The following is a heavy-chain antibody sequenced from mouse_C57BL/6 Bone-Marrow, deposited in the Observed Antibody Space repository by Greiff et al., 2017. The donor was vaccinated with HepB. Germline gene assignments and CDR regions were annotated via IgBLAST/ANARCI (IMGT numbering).Heavy chain of an antibody. CDR2: ISSGGDYI. CDR1: GFTFSSYA. V-gene: IGHV5-9-1*02. D-gene: IGHD1-1*01. J-gene: IGHJ1*03. CDR3: TRGGRGSSSGLWYFDV. Sequence: EVKLVESGEGLVKPGGSLKLSCAASGFTFSSYAMSWVRQTPEKRLEWVAYISSGGDYIYYADTVKGRFTISRDNARNTLYLQMSSLKSEDTAMYYCTRGGRGSSSGLWYFDVWGTGTTVTVSS.